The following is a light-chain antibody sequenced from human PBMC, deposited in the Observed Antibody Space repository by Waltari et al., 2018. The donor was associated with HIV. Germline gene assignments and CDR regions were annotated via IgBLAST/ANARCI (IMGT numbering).Light chain of an antibody. CDR2: NTN. V-gene: IGLV1-40*01. Sequence: QSVLTQPPSVSGAPGQRVTLSCTGTRSTLGTPDVPWYQQLPGTAPRLLIYNTNSRPSGVPDRFSGSKSGTSASLAINGLQAEDEADYYCQSSDNTLSGSVFGGGTKLTVL. CDR1: RSTLGTPD. CDR3: QSSDNTLSGSV. J-gene: IGLJ2*01.